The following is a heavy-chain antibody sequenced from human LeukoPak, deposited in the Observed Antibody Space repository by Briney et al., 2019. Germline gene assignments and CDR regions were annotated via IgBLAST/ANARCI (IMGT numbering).Heavy chain of an antibody. CDR3: ARVKNGFDGNGYPYYYYYMDV. D-gene: IGHD3-22*01. Sequence: GGSLRLSCAASGFTFSSYSMNWVRQAPGKGLEWVSYISTSGTTTYYGGSVKGRFTISRDNAKNSLYLQMNNLRAEDTAVYYCARVKNGFDGNGYPYYYYYMDVWGRGTTVTVFS. V-gene: IGHV3-48*04. CDR1: GFTFSSYS. J-gene: IGHJ6*03. CDR2: ISTSGTTT.